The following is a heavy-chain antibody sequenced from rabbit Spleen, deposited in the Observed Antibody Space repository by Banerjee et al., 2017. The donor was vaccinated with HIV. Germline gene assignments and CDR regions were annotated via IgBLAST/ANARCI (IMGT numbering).Heavy chain of an antibody. V-gene: IGHV1S45*01. J-gene: IGHJ4*01. CDR3: AREYVNPFNL. CDR2: IGTGSSGVT. CDR1: GVSLNDKDV. Sequence: EQLEESGGGLDKPERSLTLTCKASGVSLNDKDVMCWVRQAPGKGLEWIACIGTGSSGVTYYASWAKSRFTISQTSSTTVILQMTSLTAADTSSYFCAREYVNPFNLWGPGTLVTVS. D-gene: IGHD7-1*01.